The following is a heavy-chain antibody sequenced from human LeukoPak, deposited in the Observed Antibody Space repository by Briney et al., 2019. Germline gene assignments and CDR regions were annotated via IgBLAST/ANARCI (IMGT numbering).Heavy chain of an antibody. Sequence: ASVKVSCKPSGYIFTNYGISWVRQAPGQGLEWMGWISGCNGYTNHAQKLQGRVTMTTDTSTSTVYMELRSLRSDDTAVYYCARSRTHRLYSGSGSYPGAFDYWGQGTLVTVSS. J-gene: IGHJ4*02. D-gene: IGHD3-10*01. V-gene: IGHV1-18*01. CDR1: GYIFTNYG. CDR3: ARSRTHRLYSGSGSYPGAFDY. CDR2: ISGCNGYT.